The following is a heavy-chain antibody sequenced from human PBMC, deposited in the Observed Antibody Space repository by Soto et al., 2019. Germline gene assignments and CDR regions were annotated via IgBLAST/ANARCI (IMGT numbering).Heavy chain of an antibody. D-gene: IGHD3-3*01. J-gene: IGHJ4*02. CDR1: GFTFTTYH. CDR3: ARWRGQQSEVDC. CDR2: AKQDGSAK. Sequence: EVQLVESGGGLAQPGGSLRLSCAAAGFTFTTYHMSWVRQAPGKGLEWVASAKQDGSAKDYVGSVKGRFTISRDNAKNSVYLQMNSLRAEDTAVYYCARWRGQQSEVDCWGQGTLVTVSS. V-gene: IGHV3-7*01.